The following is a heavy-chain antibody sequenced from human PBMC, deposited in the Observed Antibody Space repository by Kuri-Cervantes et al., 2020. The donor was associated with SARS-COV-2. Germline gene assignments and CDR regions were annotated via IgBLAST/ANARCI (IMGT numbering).Heavy chain of an antibody. CDR3: ASQGRGYSSSGNSCFFDY. Sequence: GGSLRLSCAASGFTFSSYSMNWVRQAPGKGLEWVSSISSSSSYRYYADSVKGRFTISRDNAKNSLYLQMNSLRAEDTAVYYCASQGRGYSSSGNSCFFDYWGQGTLVTVSS. CDR2: ISSSSSYR. J-gene: IGHJ4*02. V-gene: IGHV3-21*01. D-gene: IGHD6-13*01. CDR1: GFTFSSYS.